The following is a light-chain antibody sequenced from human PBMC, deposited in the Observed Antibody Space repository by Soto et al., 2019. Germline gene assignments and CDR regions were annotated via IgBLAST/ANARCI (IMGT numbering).Light chain of an antibody. Sequence: QSVLTQPASVSGSPGQSITISCTGTSSDVGGYNYVSWYQQPPGKAPKLMIYEVSDRPSGVSNRFSGSKSGNTAFLTISGLQAEDEADYFCNSYSSSGTLVFGGGTKVTVL. CDR2: EVS. V-gene: IGLV2-14*01. CDR3: NSYSSSGTLV. J-gene: IGLJ3*02. CDR1: SSDVGGYNY.